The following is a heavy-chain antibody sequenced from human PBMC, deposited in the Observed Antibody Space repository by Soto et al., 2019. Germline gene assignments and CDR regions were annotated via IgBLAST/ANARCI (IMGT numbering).Heavy chain of an antibody. J-gene: IGHJ4*02. Sequence: GGSLRLSCAASGFTFDDYAMHWVRQAPGKGLEWVSGITESGASTYYADSVKGRFTISRDNSKNTLYLQMTSLRVEDTAVYYCAKEGAVGAYDYWGQGTLVTVSS. V-gene: IGHV3-23*01. CDR2: ITESGAST. CDR1: GFTFDDYA. D-gene: IGHD1-26*01. CDR3: AKEGAVGAYDY.